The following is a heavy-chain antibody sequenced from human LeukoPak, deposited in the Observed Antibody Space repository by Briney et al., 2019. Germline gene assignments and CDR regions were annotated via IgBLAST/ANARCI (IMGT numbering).Heavy chain of an antibody. CDR3: ARDGVMAETPFYFDS. CDR2: ISSSTSNI. J-gene: IGHJ4*02. D-gene: IGHD2-21*01. CDR1: GFIFNSYG. Sequence: GGSLRLSCTGSGFIFNSYGINWVRQAPGKGLEWVAYISSSTSNIFYADSVKGRFTVSRDHAKDSVLLQMNSLRVEDTALYFCARDGVMAETPFYFDSWGQGALVTVSS. V-gene: IGHV3-48*01.